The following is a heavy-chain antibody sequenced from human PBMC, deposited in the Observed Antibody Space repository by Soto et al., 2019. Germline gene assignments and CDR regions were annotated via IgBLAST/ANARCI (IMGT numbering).Heavy chain of an antibody. CDR2: IKENGSEK. J-gene: IGHJ4*02. V-gene: IGHV3-7*04. CDR1: GFSFITNW. CDR3: VRAISGSFAL. Sequence: EVQLVESGGGLVRWGGPLELSWEASGFSFITNWMNWVRQAPGKGLEWLASIKENGSEKQYVDSVKGRFTISRDNAKNSLYLQMNSLSEEDTAVYYCVRAISGSFALWGQGTLVIVSS. D-gene: IGHD3-9*01.